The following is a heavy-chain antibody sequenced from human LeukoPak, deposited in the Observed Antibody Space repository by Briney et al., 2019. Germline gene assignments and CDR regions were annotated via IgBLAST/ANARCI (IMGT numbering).Heavy chain of an antibody. D-gene: IGHD6-13*01. CDR3: ATMQQQLPDY. J-gene: IGHJ4*02. CDR2: IRYDGSNK. CDR1: GFTFSSYG. V-gene: IGHV3-30*02. Sequence: PGGSLRLSCAASGFTFSSYGVHWVRQAPGKGLEWVAFIRYDGSNKYYADSVKGRFTISRDNSKNTLYLQMNSLRAEDTAVYYCATMQQQLPDYWGQGTLVTVSS.